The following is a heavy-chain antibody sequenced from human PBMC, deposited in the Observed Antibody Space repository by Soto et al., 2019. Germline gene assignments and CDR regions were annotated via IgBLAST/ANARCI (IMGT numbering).Heavy chain of an antibody. CDR1: GFTFNSYA. CDR3: AKGGPSYYDFWSGYHTDY. CDR2: ISGSGGST. Sequence: GGSLRLSCAASGFTFNSYAMSWVRQAPGKGLEWVSTISGSGGSTYNADSVKGRFTISRDNSKNTLYLQMSSLRAEDTAVYYSAKGGPSYYDFWSGYHTDYWGQGTLVTVSS. D-gene: IGHD3-3*01. V-gene: IGHV3-23*01. J-gene: IGHJ4*02.